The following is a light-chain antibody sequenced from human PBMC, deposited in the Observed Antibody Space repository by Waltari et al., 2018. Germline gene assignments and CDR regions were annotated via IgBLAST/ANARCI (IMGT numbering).Light chain of an antibody. CDR1: SADVGGFNY. CDR3: CSYAGRSTWV. Sequence: QSALTQPASVSGSPGQSVTVSCTGSSADVGGFNYASWYQQHPGNVPKLMIYDVRQRPTGVSDRFSASRSGNTASLTISGLQPEDEADYYCCSYAGRSTWVCGTGTKLTVL. CDR2: DVR. V-gene: IGLV2-23*02. J-gene: IGLJ3*02.